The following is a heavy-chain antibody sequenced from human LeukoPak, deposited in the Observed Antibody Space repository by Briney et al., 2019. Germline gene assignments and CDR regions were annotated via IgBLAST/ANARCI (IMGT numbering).Heavy chain of an antibody. CDR3: AKEGPQHVFYDFWSGYYSAFDI. J-gene: IGHJ3*02. CDR1: GFTFSSYG. D-gene: IGHD3-3*01. Sequence: GGSLRLSCAASGFTFSSYGMHWVRQAPGKGLEWVAVISYDGSNKYYADSVKGRFTISRDNSKNTLYLQMNSLRAEDTAVYYCAKEGPQHVFYDFWSGYYSAFDIWGQGTMVTVSS. CDR2: ISYDGSNK. V-gene: IGHV3-30*18.